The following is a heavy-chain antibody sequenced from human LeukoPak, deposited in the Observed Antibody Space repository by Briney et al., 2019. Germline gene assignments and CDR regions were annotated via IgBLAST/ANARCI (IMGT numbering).Heavy chain of an antibody. CDR3: AKTLRDSSGYYAAGD. V-gene: IGHV3-30*02. Sequence: GGSLRLSCAASGFPFSTYGMHWVRQAPGKGLEWVSFIRYDGNNKQYGDSVKGRFTISRDDSKNTLYLQMSSLRAEDTAVYYWAKTLRDSSGYYAAGDWGQGTLVTVSS. J-gene: IGHJ4*02. D-gene: IGHD3-22*01. CDR2: IRYDGNNK. CDR1: GFPFSTYG.